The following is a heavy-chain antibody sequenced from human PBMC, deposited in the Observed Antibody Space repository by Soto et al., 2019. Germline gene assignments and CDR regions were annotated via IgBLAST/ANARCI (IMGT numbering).Heavy chain of an antibody. D-gene: IGHD2-2*01. Sequence: PSETLSLTCAVSGGSFSGYYWSWIRQPPGKGLEWIGEINHSGSTNYNPSLKSRVTISVDTSKNQFSLKLSSVTAADTAVYYCARSAVVPAATGLSYNWFDPWGQGTQVTVAS. V-gene: IGHV4-34*01. CDR2: INHSGST. CDR3: ARSAVVPAATGLSYNWFDP. CDR1: GGSFSGYY. J-gene: IGHJ5*02.